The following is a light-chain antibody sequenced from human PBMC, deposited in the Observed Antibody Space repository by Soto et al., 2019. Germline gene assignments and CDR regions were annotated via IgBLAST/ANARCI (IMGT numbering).Light chain of an antibody. CDR3: QQLNRYPFT. Sequence: DIQLTQSPSLLSASVGDRVTITCRASQAISSSFAWYQHKPGKAPKLLIYAASTLQGGVPSRFSGSGSGTEFTLTINSLQPEDLATYYCQQLNRYPFTFGPATKVDI. J-gene: IGKJ3*01. CDR2: AAS. V-gene: IGKV1-9*01. CDR1: QAISSS.